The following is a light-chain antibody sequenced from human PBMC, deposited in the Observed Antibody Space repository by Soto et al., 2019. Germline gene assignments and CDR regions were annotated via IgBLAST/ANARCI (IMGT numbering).Light chain of an antibody. CDR3: SSYSTVGSLV. CDR2: DVI. J-gene: IGLJ1*01. Sequence: QSALTQPASVSGSPGQSITISCSGTNTDVGAYDYVSWYQQHPGKAPKLILYDVINRPSGVSDRFSGSKSGNTASLTISGLQAEDEAEYFCSSYSTVGSLVFGTGTKVTVL. V-gene: IGLV2-14*03. CDR1: NTDVGAYDY.